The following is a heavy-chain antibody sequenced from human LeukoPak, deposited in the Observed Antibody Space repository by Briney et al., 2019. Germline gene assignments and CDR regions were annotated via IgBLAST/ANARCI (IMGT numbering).Heavy chain of an antibody. V-gene: IGHV3-33*01. CDR1: GFTFSSYG. D-gene: IGHD2-2*01. CDR2: IWYDGSNK. Sequence: GGSLRLSCAASGFTFSSYGMHWVRQAPGKGLEWVAVIWYDGSNKYYADSVKGRFTISRDNSKNTLYLQMNSLRAEDTAVYYCARAPIVVVPAANYYYYYGMDVWGQGTTVTVSS. CDR3: ARAPIVVVPAANYYYYYGMDV. J-gene: IGHJ6*02.